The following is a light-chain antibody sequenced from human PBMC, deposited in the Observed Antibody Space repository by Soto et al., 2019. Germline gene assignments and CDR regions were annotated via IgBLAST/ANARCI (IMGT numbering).Light chain of an antibody. CDR2: EVR. J-gene: IGLJ2*01. V-gene: IGLV2-14*01. CDR3: SSYTSSSTPHVV. Sequence: QSALTQPASVSGSPGQSITISCTGTSSDVGGYNHVSWYQQHPGKAPKLIIYEVRNRPSGVSNRLSGSKSGNTASLTISGLQADDEADYYCSSYTSSSTPHVVFGGGTKLTVL. CDR1: SSDVGGYNH.